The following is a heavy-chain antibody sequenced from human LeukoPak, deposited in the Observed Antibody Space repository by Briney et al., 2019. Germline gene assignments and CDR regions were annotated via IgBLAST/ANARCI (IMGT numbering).Heavy chain of an antibody. V-gene: IGHV3-33*08. CDR3: ARDPIAAVRFDY. CDR2: IWYDGSNK. J-gene: IGHJ4*02. Sequence: PGGSLRLSCAASGFTFTSYGMHWVRQAPGKGLEWVAVIWYDGSNKYYADSVKGRFTISRDNSKNTLYLQMNSLRAEDTAVYYCARDPIAAVRFDYCGQGSLVTVSS. D-gene: IGHD6-13*01. CDR1: GFTFTSYG.